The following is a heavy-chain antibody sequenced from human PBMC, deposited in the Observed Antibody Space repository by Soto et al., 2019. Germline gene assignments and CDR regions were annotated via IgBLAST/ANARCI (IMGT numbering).Heavy chain of an antibody. CDR3: AGHNSGTAAGMDV. J-gene: IGHJ6*02. V-gene: IGHV4-39*01. CDR1: GGSISSSSYY. Sequence: PSETLSLTCTVSGGSISSSSYYWGWIRQPPGKGLEWIGSIYYSGSTYYNPSPKSRVTISVDTSKNQFSLKVSSVTAADTAVYYCAGHNSGTAAGMDVWGQGPTVTVSS. D-gene: IGHD3-10*01. CDR2: IYYSGST.